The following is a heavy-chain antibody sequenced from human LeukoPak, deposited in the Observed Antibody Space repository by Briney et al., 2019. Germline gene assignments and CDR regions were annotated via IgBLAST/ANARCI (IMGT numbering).Heavy chain of an antibody. V-gene: IGHV3-30*02. Sequence: GGSLRLSCAASGFTFSSYGMHWVRQAPGKGLEWVAFIRYDGSNKYYADSVKGRFTISRDNSKNTLYLQMNSLRAEDTAVYYCAKDYNPGGSGSPGGLFDYWGQGTLVTVSS. CDR2: IRYDGSNK. CDR3: AKDYNPGGSGSPGGLFDY. D-gene: IGHD3-10*01. J-gene: IGHJ4*02. CDR1: GFTFSSYG.